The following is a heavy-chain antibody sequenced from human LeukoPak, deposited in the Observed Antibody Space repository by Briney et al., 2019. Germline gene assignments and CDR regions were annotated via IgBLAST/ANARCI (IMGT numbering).Heavy chain of an antibody. CDR3: ARDPGHDTSNYGGLDF. J-gene: IGHJ4*02. Sequence: GASVKVSCKASGYTFTGYYMHWVRQAPGQGLEWMGWINPKSGDPIYVQKFQGRVTLTRDTSIDTVYLELSSLKSDDTAAYYCARDPGHDTSNYGGLDFWGQGTLVTVPS. CDR2: INPKSGDP. V-gene: IGHV1-2*02. CDR1: GYTFTGYY. D-gene: IGHD4-11*01.